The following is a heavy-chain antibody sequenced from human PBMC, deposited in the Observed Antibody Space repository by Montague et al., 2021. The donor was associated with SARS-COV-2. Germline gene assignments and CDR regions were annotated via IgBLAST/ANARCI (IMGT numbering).Heavy chain of an antibody. D-gene: IGHD2-15*01. CDR2: TYYRSEWYS. V-gene: IGHV6-1*01. CDR3: ARAERGSCGDGNCYQYFFNY. CDR1: GDSVSTHSGT. J-gene: IGHJ4*02. Sequence: CAISGDSVSTHSGTWNWLRLSPSRDLEWLGRTYYRSEWYSDYSVSVKSRISINPDTSKNQFSLQLNSVTPEDTAVYYCARAERGSCGDGNCYQYFFNYWGQGTRGHRL.